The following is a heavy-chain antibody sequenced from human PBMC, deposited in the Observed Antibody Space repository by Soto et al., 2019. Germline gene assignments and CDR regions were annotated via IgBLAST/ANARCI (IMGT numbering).Heavy chain of an antibody. J-gene: IGHJ4*02. CDR3: ARATVTRTLDY. V-gene: IGHV3-74*01. CDR1: GFTFSNYW. D-gene: IGHD4-17*01. Sequence: EVQLVESGGDLVQPGGSLRLSCAASGFTFSNYWIHWVRHAPGKGLVYVSRLNGDGTSTNYADSVKGRFTISRDNAKNTVYLKMYSLKVEDTAVYYCARATVTRTLDYWGQGTLVTVYS. CDR2: LNGDGTST.